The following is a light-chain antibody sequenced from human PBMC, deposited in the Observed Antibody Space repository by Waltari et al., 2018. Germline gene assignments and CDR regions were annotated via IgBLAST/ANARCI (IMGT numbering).Light chain of an antibody. J-gene: IGLJ1*01. CDR1: SSDIGTYNF. CDR3: SSYTDTNNFV. CDR2: AVS. V-gene: IGLV2-8*01. Sequence: QSALAQPPSASGSPGQSVTISCTGASSDIGTYNFVSWYQQDPGKAPKLLIYAVSTRPSGVPDRFAGSKSGNTASLTVSGLQTEDEADYYCSSYTDTNNFVFGTGTKVTVL.